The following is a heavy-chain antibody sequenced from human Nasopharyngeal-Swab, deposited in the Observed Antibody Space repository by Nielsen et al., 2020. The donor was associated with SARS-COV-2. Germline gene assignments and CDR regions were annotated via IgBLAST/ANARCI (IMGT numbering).Heavy chain of an antibody. CDR2: LYAGGTT. D-gene: IGHD5-24*01. CDR1: GFTFSIYA. V-gene: IGHV3-53*01. CDR3: ARDPRDGYSLFDY. J-gene: IGHJ4*02. Sequence: GESLKISCSASGFTFSIYAMSWVRQAPGKGLEWVSVLYAGGTTNYADSVKGRFTISRDNSKNTLYLQMSSLRAEDTATYYCARDPRDGYSLFDYWGQGTMVTVSS.